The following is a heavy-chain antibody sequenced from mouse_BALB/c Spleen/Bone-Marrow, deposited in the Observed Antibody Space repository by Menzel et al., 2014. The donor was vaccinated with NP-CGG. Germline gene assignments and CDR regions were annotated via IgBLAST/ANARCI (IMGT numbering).Heavy chain of an antibody. CDR1: GFTFSSYY. J-gene: IGHJ4*01. CDR2: INSNGGST. D-gene: IGHD2-14*01. V-gene: IGHV5-6-2*01. Sequence: EVQVVESGGGLVKLGGSLKLSCAASGFTFSSYYMSWVRQTPEKRLELVAAINSNGGSTYYPDTVKGRFTISRDNAKNTLYLQMSSLRSEDTALYYCARRKVRWFAMDYWGQGTSVTVSS. CDR3: ARRKVRWFAMDY.